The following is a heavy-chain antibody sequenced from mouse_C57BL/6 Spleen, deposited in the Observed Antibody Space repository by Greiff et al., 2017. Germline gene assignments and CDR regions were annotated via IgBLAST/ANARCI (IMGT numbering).Heavy chain of an antibody. CDR1: GYTFTDYY. Sequence: QVQLQQSGAELVRPGASVKLSCMASGYTFTDYYINWVKQRPGQGLEWIARIYPGSGNTYYNEKFKGKATLTAEKSSSTAYMQLSSLTSEDSAVYFCAREDYSNLYYFGYWGQGTTLTVSS. CDR3: AREDYSNLYYFGY. J-gene: IGHJ2*01. CDR2: IYPGSGNT. D-gene: IGHD2-5*01. V-gene: IGHV1-76*01.